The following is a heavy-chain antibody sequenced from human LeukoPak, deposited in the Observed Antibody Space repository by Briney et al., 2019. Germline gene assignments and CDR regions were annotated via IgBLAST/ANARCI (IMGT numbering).Heavy chain of an antibody. CDR2: INRNSSGT. CDR3: ARGGSAVYSSGMET. D-gene: IGHD6-19*01. V-gene: IGHV1-2*02. J-gene: IGHJ4*02. CDR1: GYTFTAYY. Sequence: ASVKFSCKASGYTFTAYYMHWVRQAPGQGLEWIGWINRNSSGTNYAQKFQGSVTMTRDTSISTAYMELSRLRSDDTAVYYCARGGSAVYSSGMETWGEGNLVTVSS.